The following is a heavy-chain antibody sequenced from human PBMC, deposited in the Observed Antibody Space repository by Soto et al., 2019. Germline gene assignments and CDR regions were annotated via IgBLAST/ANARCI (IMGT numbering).Heavy chain of an antibody. D-gene: IGHD3-10*01. Sequence: GGSLRLSCAASGFTFDDYAMHWVRQAPGKGLEWVSGISWNSGSIGYADSVKGRFTISRDNAKNSLYLQMNSLRAEDTALYYCAKDMGSGSYYNVGGYYYMDVWGKGTTVTVSS. J-gene: IGHJ6*03. CDR1: GFTFDDYA. CDR3: AKDMGSGSYYNVGGYYYMDV. CDR2: ISWNSGSI. V-gene: IGHV3-9*01.